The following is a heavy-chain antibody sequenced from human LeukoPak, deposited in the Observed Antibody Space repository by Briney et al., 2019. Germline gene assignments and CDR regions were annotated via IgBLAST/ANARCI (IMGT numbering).Heavy chain of an antibody. V-gene: IGHV3-74*01. CDR2: IDRDGSRI. D-gene: IGHD1-20*01. J-gene: IGHJ6*02. CDR1: GFTFSSYW. CDR3: AKDDSGITGTAGEYYYYYGMDV. Sequence: GGSLRLSCAVSGFTFSSYWMHWVRQAPGKGLVWVSRIDRDGSRINYADSVKGRFTISRDNGKNTLFLQMNSLRAEDAAVYYCAKDDSGITGTAGEYYYYYGMDVWGQGTTVTVSS.